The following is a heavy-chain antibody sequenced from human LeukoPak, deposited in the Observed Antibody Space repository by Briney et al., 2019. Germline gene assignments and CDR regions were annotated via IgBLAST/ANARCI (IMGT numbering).Heavy chain of an antibody. CDR1: GFTFSIYA. V-gene: IGHV3-23*01. J-gene: IGHJ5*02. Sequence: SGGSLRLSCAASGFTFSIYAMSWVRQAPGKGLEWVSAISGSGGSTYYADSVKGRFTISRDNSKNALYLQMNSLRAEDTAVYYCAKEEYSSSGTDWFDPWGQGTLVTVSS. D-gene: IGHD6-13*01. CDR3: AKEEYSSSGTDWFDP. CDR2: ISGSGGST.